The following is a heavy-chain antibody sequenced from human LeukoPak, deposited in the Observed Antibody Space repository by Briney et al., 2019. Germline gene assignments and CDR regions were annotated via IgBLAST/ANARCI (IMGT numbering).Heavy chain of an antibody. V-gene: IGHV3-53*01. CDR3: AKGDITMIPD. Sequence: GGSLRLSCAASGFTVSNSYMSWVRQAPGKGLEWVSVIYSGGSIYYADSVKGRFTISRDNSKNTLYLQMNSLRAEDTAVYYCAKGDITMIPDWGQGTLVTVSS. J-gene: IGHJ4*02. D-gene: IGHD3-22*01. CDR1: GFTVSNSY. CDR2: IYSGGSI.